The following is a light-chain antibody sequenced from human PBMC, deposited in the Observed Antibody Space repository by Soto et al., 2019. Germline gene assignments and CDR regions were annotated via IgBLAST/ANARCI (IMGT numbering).Light chain of an antibody. Sequence: IVLTQSSGNLSFTPRETGTPPLRASQSVRTNLGWYQQKPGQAPNLLIYEASNRATGVPARFSGSGSGTDFTLTISSLEPEDFAVYYCQQYRSWPSFGQGTRLENK. CDR2: EAS. J-gene: IGKJ5*01. CDR1: QSVRTN. CDR3: QQYRSWPS. V-gene: IGKV3-11*01.